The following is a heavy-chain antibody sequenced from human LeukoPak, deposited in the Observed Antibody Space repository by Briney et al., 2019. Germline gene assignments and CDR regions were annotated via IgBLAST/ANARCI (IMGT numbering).Heavy chain of an antibody. CDR2: IYYSGST. Sequence: PSETLSLTCTVFGGSITNYSYYWGWIRQPPGKGLEWIGSIYYSGSTYYNPSLKSRVTISVDTSKNQFSLKLSSVTAADTAVYYCARLSRETIDYWGQGTLVTVSS. D-gene: IGHD1-7*01. CDR3: ARLSRETIDY. CDR1: GGSITNYSYY. J-gene: IGHJ4*02. V-gene: IGHV4-39*01.